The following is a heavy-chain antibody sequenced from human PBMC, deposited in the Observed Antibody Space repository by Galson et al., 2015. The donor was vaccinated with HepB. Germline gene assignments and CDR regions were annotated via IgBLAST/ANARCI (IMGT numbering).Heavy chain of an antibody. J-gene: IGHJ2*01. Sequence: QSGAEVKKPGESLKISCKGSGYSFTSYWIGWVRQMPGKGLEWMGIIYPGDSDTRYSPSFQGQVTISADRSISTAYLQWSSLKASDTAMYYCARLDCGGDCSSAVWYVDLWGRGTLVTVSS. CDR2: IYPGDSDT. CDR3: ARLDCGGDCSSAVWYVDL. CDR1: GYSFTSYW. D-gene: IGHD2-21*01. V-gene: IGHV5-51*03.